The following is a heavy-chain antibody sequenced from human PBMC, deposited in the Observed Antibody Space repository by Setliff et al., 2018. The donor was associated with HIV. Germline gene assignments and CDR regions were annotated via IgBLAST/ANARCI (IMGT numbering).Heavy chain of an antibody. V-gene: IGHV4-59*11. CDR1: GGSMSGLY. J-gene: IGHJ4*02. CDR3: ARVTAAPGYYLED. Sequence: PSETLSLTCTVSGGSMSGLYWSWMRQRPGRGLEWIGYVYYSGSTKYNPSLQSRVTISIDTSKSQFSLSLSSVTAADSALYYCARVTAAPGYYLEDWGRGTLVTVSS. CDR2: VYYSGST. D-gene: IGHD6-13*01.